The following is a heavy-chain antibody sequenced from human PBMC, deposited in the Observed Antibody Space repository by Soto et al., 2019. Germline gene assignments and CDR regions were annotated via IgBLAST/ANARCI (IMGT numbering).Heavy chain of an antibody. CDR1: GFNFTSYS. V-gene: IGHV3-23*01. Sequence: GGSLRLSCAASGFNFTSYSMSWVRQATGKGLEWVSAISGSGGSTYYADSVKGRFTISRDNSKNTLYLQMNSLRAEDTAVYYCAKDPSSGWYRGYFDYWGQGTLVTVSS. CDR2: ISGSGGST. CDR3: AKDPSSGWYRGYFDY. D-gene: IGHD6-19*01. J-gene: IGHJ4*02.